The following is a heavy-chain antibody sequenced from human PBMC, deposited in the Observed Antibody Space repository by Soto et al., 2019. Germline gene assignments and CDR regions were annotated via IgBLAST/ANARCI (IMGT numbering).Heavy chain of an antibody. V-gene: IGHV1-8*01. CDR1: GYTFTSYD. CDR2: INPNSGNT. CDR3: ARALAMTSAFDI. J-gene: IGHJ3*02. Sequence: GASVKVSCKASGYTFTSYDINWVRQATGQGLEWMGRINPNSGNTSYAQKFQGRVTMTRNTSTSTVYMELSSLRSEDTAVYYCARALAMTSAFDIWGQGTMVTVSS.